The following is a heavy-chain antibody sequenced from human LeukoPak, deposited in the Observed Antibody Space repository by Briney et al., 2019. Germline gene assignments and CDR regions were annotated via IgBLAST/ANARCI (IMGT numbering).Heavy chain of an antibody. CDR3: ARVRGVSGP. CDR2: INHSGST. D-gene: IGHD3-10*01. J-gene: IGHJ4*02. V-gene: IGHV4-34*01. CDR1: GGSFSGYY. Sequence: SETLSLTCAVYGGSFSGYYWSWIRQPPGKGLEWIGEINHSGSTNYNPSLKSRVTISVDTSKNQFSLKLSSVTAADTAVYFCARVRGVSGPWGQGTLVTVSS.